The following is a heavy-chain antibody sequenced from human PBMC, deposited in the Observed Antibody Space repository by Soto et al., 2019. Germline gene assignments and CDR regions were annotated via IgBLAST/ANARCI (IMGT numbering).Heavy chain of an antibody. CDR3: ARPPGSGTLFAN. CDR2: IYPGYSDI. Sequence: PGESLKISCQGPGYSFTNYWIGWVRQVPGRGLEWVGIIYPGYSDIRYRPSFQGRVTISADKSINTAYLQWSSLRASDTAIYYCARPPGSGTLFANWGQGTPVTVSS. D-gene: IGHD2-15*01. V-gene: IGHV5-51*01. CDR1: GYSFTNYW. J-gene: IGHJ4*02.